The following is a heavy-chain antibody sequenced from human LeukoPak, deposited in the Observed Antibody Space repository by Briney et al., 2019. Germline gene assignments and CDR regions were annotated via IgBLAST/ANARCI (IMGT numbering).Heavy chain of an antibody. D-gene: IGHD3-9*01. CDR2: ISSSSSYI. Sequence: GGSLRLSCAASGFTFSSYSMNWVRQAPGKGLEWVSSISSSSSYIYYADSVKGRFTISRDNAKNPLYLQMNSLRAEDTAVYYCARDGGLTGYYRRPRMDYYFDYWGQGTLVTVSS. J-gene: IGHJ4*02. CDR1: GFTFSSYS. CDR3: ARDGGLTGYYRRPRMDYYFDY. V-gene: IGHV3-21*01.